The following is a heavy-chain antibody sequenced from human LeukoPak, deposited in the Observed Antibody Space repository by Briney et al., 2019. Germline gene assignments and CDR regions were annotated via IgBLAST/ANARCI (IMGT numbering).Heavy chain of an antibody. Sequence: SGGSLRLSCAASGFTFSSYAMSWVRQAPGKGLEWVSAISGSGGSTYYADSVKGRFTISRDNSKNMLYLQMNSLRAEDTAVYYCAKALTPYYYYYYGMDVWGQGTTVTVSS. V-gene: IGHV3-23*01. CDR2: ISGSGGST. CDR1: GFTFSSYA. CDR3: AKALTPYYYYYYGMDV. J-gene: IGHJ6*02.